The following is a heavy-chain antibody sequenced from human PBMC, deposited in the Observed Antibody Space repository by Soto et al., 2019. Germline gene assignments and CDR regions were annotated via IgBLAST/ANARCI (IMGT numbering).Heavy chain of an antibody. CDR2: IYYSGST. Sequence: SETLSLTCTVSGGSIGRYYWSWIRQPPGKGLQWIGYIYYSGSTNYNPSLKSRVTISLDTSKNQFSLKVRSVTAADTAMYYCARHLAVGATDPDFDYWSQGTPVTVSS. CDR1: GGSIGRYY. V-gene: IGHV4-59*08. D-gene: IGHD1-26*01. CDR3: ARHLAVGATDPDFDY. J-gene: IGHJ4*02.